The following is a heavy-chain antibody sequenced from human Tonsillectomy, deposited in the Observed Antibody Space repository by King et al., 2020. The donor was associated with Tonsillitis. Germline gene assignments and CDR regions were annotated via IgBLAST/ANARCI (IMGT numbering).Heavy chain of an antibody. CDR3: ARETPGDYGDYSHAFDI. CDR2: IYYSGST. J-gene: IGHJ3*02. V-gene: IGHV4-59*01. CDR1: GGSISSYY. D-gene: IGHD4-17*01. Sequence: QLQESGPGLVKPSETLSLTCTVSGGSISSYYWSWIRQPPGKGMEWIGYIYYSGSTNYNPSLKSRVTISLDTSKNQFSLKLSSVTAADTAVYYCARETPGDYGDYSHAFDIWGQGTMVTVSS.